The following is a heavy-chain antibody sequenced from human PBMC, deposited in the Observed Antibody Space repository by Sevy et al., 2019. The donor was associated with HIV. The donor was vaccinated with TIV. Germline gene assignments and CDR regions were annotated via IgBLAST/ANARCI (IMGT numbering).Heavy chain of an antibody. CDR3: ARDRKVVVITWGWFDP. CDR2: ISYDGSNK. CDR1: GFTFSSYA. Sequence: GGSLRLSCAASGFTFSSYAMHWVRQAPGKGLEWVAVISYDGSNKYYADSVKGRFTISRDNSKNTLYLQMNSLRAEDTAMYYCARDRKVVVITWGWFDPWGQGTLVTVSS. V-gene: IGHV3-30-3*01. D-gene: IGHD3-22*01. J-gene: IGHJ5*02.